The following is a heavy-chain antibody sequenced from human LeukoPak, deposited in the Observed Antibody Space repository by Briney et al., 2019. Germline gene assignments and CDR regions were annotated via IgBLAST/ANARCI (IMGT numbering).Heavy chain of an antibody. CDR2: IDWDDDK. J-gene: IGHJ4*02. CDR3: ARILVDYYDSSGYYPDY. CDR1: GFSLSTIGMC. V-gene: IGHV2-70*11. D-gene: IGHD3-22*01. Sequence: SGPALVKPTQTPTLTCTFSGFSLSTIGMCVSWIRQPPGKALEWLARIDWDDDKYYSTSLKTRLTISKDTSKNQVVLTMTNMDPVDTATYYCARILVDYYDSSGYYPDYWGQGTLVTVSS.